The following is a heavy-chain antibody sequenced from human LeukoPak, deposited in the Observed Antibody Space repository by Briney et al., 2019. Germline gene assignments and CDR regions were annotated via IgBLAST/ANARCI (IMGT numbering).Heavy chain of an antibody. CDR1: GGTFSSYA. CDR2: IIPILGIA. D-gene: IGHD3-9*01. CDR3: AREPHYDILTGLYDY. Sequence: AASVKVSCKASGGTFSSYAISWVRQAPGQGLEWMGRIIPILGIANYAQKFQGRVTITADKSTSTAYMELSSLRSEDTAVYYCAREPHYDILTGLYDYWGQGTLVTVSS. J-gene: IGHJ4*02. V-gene: IGHV1-69*04.